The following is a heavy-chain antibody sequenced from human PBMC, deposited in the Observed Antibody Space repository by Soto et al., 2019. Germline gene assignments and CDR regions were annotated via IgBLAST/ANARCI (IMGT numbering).Heavy chain of an antibody. CDR3: ARRTQDYGDYHEGHYYYYGMDV. CDR1: GFTFSDYY. CDR2: ISSSSSYT. D-gene: IGHD4-17*01. Sequence: QVQLVESGGGLVKPGGSLGLSCAASGFTFSDYYMSWIRQAPGKGLEWVSYISSSSSYTNYADSVKGRFTISRDNAKNSLHLQMNSLRAEDTAVYYCARRTQDYGDYHEGHYYYYGMDVWGQGTTVTVSS. V-gene: IGHV3-11*06. J-gene: IGHJ6*02.